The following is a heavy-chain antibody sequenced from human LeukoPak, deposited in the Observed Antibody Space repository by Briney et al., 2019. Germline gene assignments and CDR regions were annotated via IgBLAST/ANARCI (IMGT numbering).Heavy chain of an antibody. CDR3: AREIHYDFWSGYYLREIYYYYGMDV. CDR2: ISAYNGNT. D-gene: IGHD3-3*01. V-gene: IGHV1-18*01. CDR1: GYTFTSYG. Sequence: ASVKVSCKASGYTFTSYGISWVRQAPGQGLEWMGWISAYNGNTNYAQKLQGRVTMTTDTSTSTAHMELRSLRSDDTAVYYCAREIHYDFWSGYYLREIYYYYGMDVWGQGTTVTVSS. J-gene: IGHJ6*02.